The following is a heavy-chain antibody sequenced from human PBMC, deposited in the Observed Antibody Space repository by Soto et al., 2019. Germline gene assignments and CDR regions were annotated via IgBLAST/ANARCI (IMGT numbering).Heavy chain of an antibody. CDR3: ATHGGIAVAGTRVFDY. J-gene: IGHJ4*02. D-gene: IGHD6-19*01. V-gene: IGHV1-69*01. Sequence: QVQLVQSGAEVKKPGSSVKVSCKASGGTFSSYAISWVRQAPGQGLEWMGGIIPIFGTANYAQKCQGRVTNTADESTSTAYMELSILRSEDMAVYYCATHGGIAVAGTRVFDYWGQGTLVTVSS. CDR1: GGTFSSYA. CDR2: IIPIFGTA.